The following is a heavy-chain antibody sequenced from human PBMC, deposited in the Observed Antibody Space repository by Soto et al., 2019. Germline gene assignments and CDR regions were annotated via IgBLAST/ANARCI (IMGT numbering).Heavy chain of an antibody. D-gene: IGHD1-20*01. J-gene: IGHJ5*02. CDR3: ATRITVFGLLIPPFDP. Sequence: SEAQSVTCDVYGGSFNGYYWHWIRQPPGKGLEWIGEVNPTGGTHYNPSVKSRVTMSVDTSKNQFSLRLSSVTAADRAIYYCATRITVFGLLIPPFDPWGQGTQVTVSS. CDR1: GGSFNGYY. CDR2: VNPTGGT. V-gene: IGHV4-34*01.